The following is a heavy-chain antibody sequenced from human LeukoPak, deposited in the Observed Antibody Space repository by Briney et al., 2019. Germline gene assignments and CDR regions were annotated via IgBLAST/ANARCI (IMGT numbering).Heavy chain of an antibody. J-gene: IGHJ4*02. CDR2: ISGSGGST. V-gene: IGHV3-23*01. D-gene: IGHD3-10*01. CDR3: AKGATMVRGVTTLFLRVYFPFDY. CDR1: GFTFSSYA. Sequence: GGSLRLSCAASGFTFSSYAMSWVRQAPGKGLEWVSAISGSGGSTYYADSVKGRFTISRDNSKNTPYLQMNSLRAEDTAVYYCAKGATMVRGVTTLFLRVYFPFDYWGQGTLVTVSS.